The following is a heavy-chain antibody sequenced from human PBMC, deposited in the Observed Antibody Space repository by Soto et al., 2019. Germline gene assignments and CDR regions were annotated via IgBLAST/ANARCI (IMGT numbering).Heavy chain of an antibody. CDR1: GFSLSTSGMC. V-gene: IGHV2-70*01. J-gene: IGHJ4*02. CDR2: IDWDDDK. CDR3: ARSSSGGRFYGFKFDY. D-gene: IGHD3-3*01. Sequence: GSGPTLVNPTQTLTLTCTFSGFSLSTSGMCVSWIRQPPGKALEWLALIDWDDDKYYSTSLKTRLTISKDTSKNQVVPTMTNMDPVDTATYYCARSSSGGRFYGFKFDYWGQGTPVTVSS.